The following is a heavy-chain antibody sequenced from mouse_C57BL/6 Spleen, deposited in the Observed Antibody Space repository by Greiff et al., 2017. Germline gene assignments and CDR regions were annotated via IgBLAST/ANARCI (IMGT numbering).Heavy chain of an antibody. J-gene: IGHJ1*03. D-gene: IGHD1-1*01. CDR2: ISSGSSTI. CDR3: ARGGTTVYWYFDV. V-gene: IGHV5-17*01. CDR1: GFTFSDYG. Sequence: EVHLVESGGGLVKPGGSLKLSCAASGFTFSDYGMHWVRQAPEKGLEWVAYISSGSSTIYYADTVKGRFTISRDNAKNTLFLQMTSLRSEDTAMYYCARGGTTVYWYFDVWGTGTTVTVSS.